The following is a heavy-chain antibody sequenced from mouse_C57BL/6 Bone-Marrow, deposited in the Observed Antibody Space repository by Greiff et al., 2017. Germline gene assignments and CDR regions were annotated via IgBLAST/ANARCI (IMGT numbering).Heavy chain of an antibody. J-gene: IGHJ1*03. CDR2: IDPETGGT. Sequence: VQLQQSGAELVRPGASVTLSCKASGYTFTDYEMHWVKQTPVHGLEWIGAIDPETGGTAYNQKFKGKAILTADKSSSTAYMELRSLTSEDTAVYYCTTLNDYDWYFDVWGTGTTVTVSS. CDR3: TTLNDYDWYFDV. V-gene: IGHV1-15*01. CDR1: GYTFTDYE. D-gene: IGHD2-4*01.